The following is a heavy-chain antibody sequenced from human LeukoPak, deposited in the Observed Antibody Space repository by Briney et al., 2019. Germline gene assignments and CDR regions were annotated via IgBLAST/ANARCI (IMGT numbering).Heavy chain of an antibody. J-gene: IGHJ4*02. D-gene: IGHD3-22*01. CDR2: IYTSGST. V-gene: IGHV4-61*02. CDR3: ARVVEDYYDSSGFYYFDY. CDR1: GGSISSGSYY. Sequence: SETLSLTCTVSGGSISSGSYYWSWIRQPAGKGLEWIGRIYTSGSTNYNPSLKSRVTISVDTSKNQFSLKLSSVTAADTAVCYCARVVEDYYDSSGFYYFDYWGQGTLVTVSS.